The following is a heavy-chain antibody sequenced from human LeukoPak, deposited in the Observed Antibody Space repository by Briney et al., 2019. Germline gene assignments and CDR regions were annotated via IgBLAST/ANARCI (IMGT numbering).Heavy chain of an antibody. J-gene: IGHJ4*02. CDR2: IIPIFGTA. CDR1: GGSFSSYA. CDR3: ARDRRDPYSSSAEGFDY. Sequence: ASVKVSCKASGGSFSSYAISWVRQAPGQGLEWMGGIIPIFGTANYAQKFQGRVTITADESTSTAYMELSSLRSDDTAVYYCARDRRDPYSSSAEGFDYWGQGTLVTVSS. D-gene: IGHD6-6*01. V-gene: IGHV1-69*13.